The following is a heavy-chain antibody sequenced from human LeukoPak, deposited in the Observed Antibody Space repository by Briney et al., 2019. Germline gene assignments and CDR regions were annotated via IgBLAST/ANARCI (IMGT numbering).Heavy chain of an antibody. J-gene: IGHJ4*02. D-gene: IGHD4-17*01. CDR1: GFTFSSHW. V-gene: IGHV3-74*01. CDR3: ASGSGDYGDPFDY. Sequence: GGSLRLSCSASGFTFSSHWMHWVRQAPGKGLVWVSRIKGDGSGTNYAGSVRGRFTISRDNAKNTLYLQMNSLRPDDTAVYYCASGSGDYGDPFDYWGQGTLVTVSS. CDR2: IKGDGSGT.